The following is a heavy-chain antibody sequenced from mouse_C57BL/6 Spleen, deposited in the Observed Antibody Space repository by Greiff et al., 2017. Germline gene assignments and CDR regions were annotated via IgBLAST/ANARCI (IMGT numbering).Heavy chain of an antibody. CDR1: GYTFTDYN. D-gene: IGHD2-1*01. J-gene: IGHJ1*03. CDR3: ARFNGNLWYFDV. CDR2: INPNNGGT. Sequence: VHVKQSGPELVKPGASVKIPCKASGYTFTDYNMDWVKQSHGKSLEWIGDINPNNGGTIYNQKFKGKATLTVDKSSSTAYMELRSLTSEDTAVYYCARFNGNLWYFDVWGTGTTVTVSS. V-gene: IGHV1-18*01.